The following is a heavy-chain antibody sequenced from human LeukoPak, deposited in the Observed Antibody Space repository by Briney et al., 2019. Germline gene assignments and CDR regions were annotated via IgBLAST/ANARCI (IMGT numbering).Heavy chain of an antibody. D-gene: IGHD1-1*01. J-gene: IGHJ6*02. CDR1: GFTFSSYG. CDR2: ISYDGSNK. Sequence: GRSLRLSCAASGFTFSSYGMHWVRQAPGKGLEWVAVISYDGSNKYYADSVKGRFTISRDNSKNTLYLQMNSLRAEDTAVYYCAKDRTGTRHYYYYCGMDVWGQGTTVTVSS. CDR3: AKDRTGTRHYYYYCGMDV. V-gene: IGHV3-30*18.